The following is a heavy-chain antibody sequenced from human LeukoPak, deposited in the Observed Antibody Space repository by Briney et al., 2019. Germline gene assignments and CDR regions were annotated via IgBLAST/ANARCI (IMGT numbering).Heavy chain of an antibody. CDR2: ISGSGGST. V-gene: IGHV3-23*01. CDR3: AKSGYCSGGSCYDYFDY. D-gene: IGHD2-15*01. Sequence: GGSLRLSCVASGFTVSSNYMSWVRQAPGKGLEWVSAISGSGGSTYYADSVKGRFTISRDNSKNTLYLQMNSLRAEDTAVYYCAKSGYCSGGSCYDYFDYWGQGTLVTVSS. J-gene: IGHJ4*02. CDR1: GFTVSSNY.